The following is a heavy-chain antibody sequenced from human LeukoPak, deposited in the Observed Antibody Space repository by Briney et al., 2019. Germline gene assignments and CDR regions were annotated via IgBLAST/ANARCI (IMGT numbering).Heavy chain of an antibody. D-gene: IGHD3-3*01. CDR1: GFTFNTYA. J-gene: IGHJ3*02. CDR2: ISGTGGGT. Sequence: QPGGSLRLSCAASGFTFNTYAMSWVRQAPGKGLEWVSSISGTGGGTYYADSVKGRFTISRDNSHKTLYLQMNSLRAEDTAVYYCAKGFIPFWSGYSARAYDAFDIWGQGTMVTVSS. CDR3: AKGFIPFWSGYSARAYDAFDI. V-gene: IGHV3-23*01.